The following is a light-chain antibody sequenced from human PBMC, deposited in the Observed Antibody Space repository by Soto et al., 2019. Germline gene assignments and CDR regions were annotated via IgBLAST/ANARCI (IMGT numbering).Light chain of an antibody. Sequence: EIVMTQSPATLSVSPGERVTLSCMASQSVGNNLAWYQQKPGQAPRLLIHGASTRHSGIPGRFSGSGSGTEFTLTISSLQSEDFAVYYCQQHDSWPRTFGQGTKGDIK. J-gene: IGKJ1*01. CDR3: QQHDSWPRT. V-gene: IGKV3-15*01. CDR2: GAS. CDR1: QSVGNN.